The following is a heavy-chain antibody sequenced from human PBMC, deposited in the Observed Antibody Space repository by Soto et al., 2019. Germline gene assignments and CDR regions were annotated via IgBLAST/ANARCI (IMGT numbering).Heavy chain of an antibody. J-gene: IGHJ4*02. CDR2: ISAHNGNT. CDR3: ARGRYGDY. Sequence: QVHLVQSGAEVKKPGASVKVSCQGSGYAFTTYGITWVRQVPGQGLDWMGWISAHNGNTNYAQKLQGRVTVTRDTSTSTAYMELRSLRYDDTAVYYCARGRYGDYWGQGALVTVSS. V-gene: IGHV1-18*01. D-gene: IGHD1-1*01. CDR1: GYAFTTYG.